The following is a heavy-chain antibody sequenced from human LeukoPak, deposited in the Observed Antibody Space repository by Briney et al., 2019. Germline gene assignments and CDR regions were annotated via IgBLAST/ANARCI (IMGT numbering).Heavy chain of an antibody. CDR3: ARLVVVVAATRYYYYYYYMDV. Sequence: SETLSLTCTVSGGSISSYYWSWIRQPPGKGLEWIGYIYYSGSTNYNPSLKSRVTISVDTSKNQFSLKLSSVTAAGTAVYYCARLVVVVAATRYYYYYYYMDVWGKGTTVTVSS. D-gene: IGHD2-15*01. CDR1: GGSISSYY. J-gene: IGHJ6*03. V-gene: IGHV4-59*01. CDR2: IYYSGST.